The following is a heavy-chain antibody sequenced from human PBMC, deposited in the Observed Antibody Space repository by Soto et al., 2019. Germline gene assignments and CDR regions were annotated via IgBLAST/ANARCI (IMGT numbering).Heavy chain of an antibody. J-gene: IGHJ4*02. Sequence: QVQLVESGGGVVQPGRSLRLSCAASGFTFSTYAMPWVGRAPGKGLEWGAVISYDGSNKYYADSVKGRFTISRDNSKNTLYLQMNSLRAEDTAVYYCARDKSPYSSGWHNRHFDYWGQGTLVTVSS. CDR3: ARDKSPYSSGWHNRHFDY. V-gene: IGHV3-30-3*01. D-gene: IGHD6-19*01. CDR1: GFTFSTYA. CDR2: ISYDGSNK.